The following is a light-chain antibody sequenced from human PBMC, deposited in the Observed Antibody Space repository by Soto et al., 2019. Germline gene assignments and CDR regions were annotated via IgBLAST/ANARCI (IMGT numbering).Light chain of an antibody. V-gene: IGKV1-5*02. CDR2: DAS. CDR3: QQYNEYSRT. Sequence: DIQMTQSPSSLSASVGDRVTILCRASQRIRSWLGWYQQKQGTAPKLLIYDASILESGVPLRFSGSGSGTEFTLTITSLQPDDFATYYCQQYNEYSRTFGQGTRVESK. CDR1: QRIRSW. J-gene: IGKJ2*02.